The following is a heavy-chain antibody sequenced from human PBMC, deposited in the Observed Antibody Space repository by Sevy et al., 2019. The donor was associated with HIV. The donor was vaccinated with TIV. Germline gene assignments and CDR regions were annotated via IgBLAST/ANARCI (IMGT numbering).Heavy chain of an antibody. J-gene: IGHJ6*02. V-gene: IGHV3-7*01. CDR1: GFTFSSYW. Sequence: GGSLRLSCAASGFTFSSYWMSWVRQAPGKGLEWVANIKQDGSEKYYVDSVKGRFTISRDNAKNSRYLQMNSLRAEDTAVYYCARGLVRGVIYSYYYYYGMDVWGQGTTVTVSS. D-gene: IGHD3-10*01. CDR2: IKQDGSEK. CDR3: ARGLVRGVIYSYYYYYGMDV.